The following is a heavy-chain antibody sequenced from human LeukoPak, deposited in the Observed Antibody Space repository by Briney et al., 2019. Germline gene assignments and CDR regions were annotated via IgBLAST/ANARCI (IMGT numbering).Heavy chain of an antibody. D-gene: IGHD5-12*01. J-gene: IGHJ4*02. CDR1: GLIFSSYE. Sequence: GGSLRLSCVASGLIFSSYEMNWVRQAPGKGLEWVSYISSSGKTRKYADSVKGRFTISRDNAKNSLYLQMNSLRAEDTAVYYCARDRGYSGYDLGYWGQGTLVTVSS. CDR2: ISSSGKTR. V-gene: IGHV3-48*03. CDR3: ARDRGYSGYDLGY.